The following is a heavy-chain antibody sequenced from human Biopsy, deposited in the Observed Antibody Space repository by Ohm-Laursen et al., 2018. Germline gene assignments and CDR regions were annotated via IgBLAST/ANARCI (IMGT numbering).Heavy chain of an antibody. Sequence: GASVKVSCKASGGSFSTYAVSWVRRAPGQGLEWMGKIIPMLDAANYAKKFQGRVTITADKLTSTAYMELASLRSEDTAVYYCAIYEGTEAEGDWGQGTLVTVSS. CDR3: AIYEGTEAEGD. CDR2: IIPMLDAA. J-gene: IGHJ4*02. CDR1: GGSFSTYA. V-gene: IGHV1-69*04. D-gene: IGHD6-19*01.